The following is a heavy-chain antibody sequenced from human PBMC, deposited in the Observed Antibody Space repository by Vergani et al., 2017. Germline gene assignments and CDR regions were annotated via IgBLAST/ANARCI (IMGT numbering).Heavy chain of an antibody. D-gene: IGHD2-2*01. CDR2: IYYSENK. J-gene: IGHJ4*02. V-gene: IGHV4-39*02. CDR1: GGSITYGAFY. Sequence: QLQLQESGPGLVKPSETLSLTCTVSGGSITYGAFYWGWIRQSPGKGLEWIGSIYYSENKFYNPSLESRVTLSIDTTKNQFSLKLSSVTAADTAVYYCARESRDWGQGTLVTVSS. CDR3: ARESRD.